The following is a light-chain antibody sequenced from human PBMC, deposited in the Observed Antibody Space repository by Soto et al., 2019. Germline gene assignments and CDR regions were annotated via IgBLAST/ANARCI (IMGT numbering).Light chain of an antibody. CDR3: QQRSDWPLT. V-gene: IGKV3-11*01. Sequence: EIVMTQSPATLSLSPGDRATLSCRASQSFCNNLVWYQQKPGHSPRLLIYDVSNSASAIPARFSGSGSETDFTLTISSLQHEDFAVYYCQQRSDWPLTFGQGTRLEIK. CDR2: DVS. J-gene: IGKJ5*01. CDR1: QSFCNN.